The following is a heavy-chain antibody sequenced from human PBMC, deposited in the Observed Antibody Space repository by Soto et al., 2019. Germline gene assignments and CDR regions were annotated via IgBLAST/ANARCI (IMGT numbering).Heavy chain of an antibody. CDR3: AHSVWGSYRYSLNWFDP. V-gene: IGHV2-5*02. CDR1: GFSLSTSGVG. CDR2: IYWDDDK. J-gene: IGHJ5*02. Sequence: QITLKESGPTLVKPTQTLTLTCTFSGFSLSTSGVGVGWIRQPPGKALEWLALIYWDDDKRYSPSLKSRLTIHKDTSNNQVVITMTNMDPVDTATYYCAHSVWGSYRYSLNWFDPWGQGTLVTVSS. D-gene: IGHD3-16*02.